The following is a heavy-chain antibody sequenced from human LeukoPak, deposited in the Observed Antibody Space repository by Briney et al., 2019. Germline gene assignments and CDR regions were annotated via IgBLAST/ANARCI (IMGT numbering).Heavy chain of an antibody. D-gene: IGHD5-18*01. CDR3: ARGRGYSYGPNWFDP. J-gene: IGHJ5*02. Sequence: SETLSLTCAVHGGSFSGYYWSWIRQPPGKGLEWIGEINHSGSTNYNPSLKSRVTISVDTSKNQFSLKLSSVTAADTAVYYCARGRGYSYGPNWFDPWGQGTLVTVSS. CDR1: GGSFSGYY. CDR2: INHSGST. V-gene: IGHV4-34*01.